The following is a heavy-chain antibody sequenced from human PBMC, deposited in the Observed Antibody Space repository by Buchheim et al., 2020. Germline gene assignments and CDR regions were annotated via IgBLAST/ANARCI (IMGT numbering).Heavy chain of an antibody. CDR2: IDWDDDK. D-gene: IGHD6-6*01. CDR3: ARMLIAARPTDWYCDL. CDR1: GFSLSTSGMC. J-gene: IGHJ2*01. Sequence: QVTLRESGPALVKPTQTLTLTCTFSGFSLSTSGMCVSWIRQPPGKALEWLARIDWDDDKYYSTSLKTRLTISKDTSKNQVVLTMTNMGPVDTATYYCARMLIAARPTDWYCDLWGRGTL. V-gene: IGHV2-70*15.